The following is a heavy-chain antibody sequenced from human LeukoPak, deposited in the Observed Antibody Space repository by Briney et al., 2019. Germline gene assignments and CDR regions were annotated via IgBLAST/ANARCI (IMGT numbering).Heavy chain of an antibody. V-gene: IGHV3-23*01. Sequence: GGSLRLSCAASGFTFTTNAMSWVRQAPGKGLEWVSAVSGSGGDTYYAGSVKGRFTISRDNSKNTLYLQMNSLRAEDTAVYFCAKELIIQPSGTVAFDIWGQGTMFTVSS. J-gene: IGHJ3*02. CDR2: VSGSGGDT. CDR3: AKELIIQPSGTVAFDI. D-gene: IGHD1-1*01. CDR1: GFTFTTNA.